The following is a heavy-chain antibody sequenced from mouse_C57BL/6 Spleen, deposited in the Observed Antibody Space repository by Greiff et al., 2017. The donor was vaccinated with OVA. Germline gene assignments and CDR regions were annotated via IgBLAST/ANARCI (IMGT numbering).Heavy chain of an antibody. D-gene: IGHD2-3*01. CDR2: IWSGGST. CDR1: GFSLTSYG. J-gene: IGHJ1*03. Sequence: VQVVESGPGLVQPSQSLSITCTVSGFSLTSYGVHWVRQSPGKGLEWLGVIWSGGSTDYNAAFISRLSISKDNSKSQVFFKMNSLQADDTAIYYCARKRGDGYYGYFDVWGTGTTVTVSS. CDR3: ARKRGDGYYGYFDV. V-gene: IGHV2-2*01.